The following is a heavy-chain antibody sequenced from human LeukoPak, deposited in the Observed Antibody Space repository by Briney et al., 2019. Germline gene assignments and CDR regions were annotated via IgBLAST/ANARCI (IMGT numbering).Heavy chain of an antibody. CDR1: GFAFSSFE. V-gene: IGHV3-48*03. CDR2: ISRSGDNV. Sequence: PGGSLRLSCAGSGFAFSSFEMNWVRQATGKGLEWVSYISRSGDNVYYADSVKGRFTISRDNAKNSLYLQMNSLREEDTALYYCARGTTINNFDYWGQGTLVTVSS. D-gene: IGHD5-12*01. J-gene: IGHJ4*02. CDR3: ARGTTINNFDY.